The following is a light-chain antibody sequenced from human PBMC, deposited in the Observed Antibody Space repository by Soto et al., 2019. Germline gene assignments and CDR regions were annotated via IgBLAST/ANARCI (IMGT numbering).Light chain of an antibody. V-gene: IGKV3-20*01. Sequence: EIVLTQSPGTLSLSPGERATLSCRASRSVSNNYLAWYQQKPGQAPRLLIYGASSRATGIPDRFSGSGSGTDFTLTISRLEPEDFAVYYCQQYGSSGTFGQGTKVDI. CDR1: RSVSNNY. J-gene: IGKJ1*01. CDR3: QQYGSSGT. CDR2: GAS.